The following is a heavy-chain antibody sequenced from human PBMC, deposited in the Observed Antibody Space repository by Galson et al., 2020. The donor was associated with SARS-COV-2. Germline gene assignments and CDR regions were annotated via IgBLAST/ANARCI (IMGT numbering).Heavy chain of an antibody. D-gene: IGHD2-2*01. J-gene: IGHJ4*02. CDR1: GFTFSSYS. CDR2: ISSSSSYI. CDR3: ARVSVPAAVYYFDY. Sequence: GGSLRLSCAASGFTFSSYSMNWVRQAPGKGLEWVSSISSSSSYIYYADSVKGRFTISRDNAKNSLYLQMNSLRAEDTAVYYCARVSVPAAVYYFDYWGQGTLVTVSS. V-gene: IGHV3-21*01.